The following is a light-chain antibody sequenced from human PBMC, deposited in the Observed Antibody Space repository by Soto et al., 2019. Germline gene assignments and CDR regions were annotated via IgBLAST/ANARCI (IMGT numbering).Light chain of an antibody. J-gene: IGKJ1*01. CDR3: QQYGSSPWT. CDR1: QSVSSSY. V-gene: IGKV3-20*01. CDR2: GAS. Sequence: EIVLTHSPGTLSLSPGERDTLSCRASQSVSSSYLAWYQQKPAQAPRLLIYGASSRATGVPDRFSGSGSGTDFTLTISRLEPEDFAVYYCQQYGSSPWTFGQGTKVDIK.